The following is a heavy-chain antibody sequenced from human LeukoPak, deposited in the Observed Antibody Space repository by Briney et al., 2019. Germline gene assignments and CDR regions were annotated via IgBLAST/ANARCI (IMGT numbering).Heavy chain of an antibody. J-gene: IGHJ4*02. Sequence: PGGSLRLSCAASGFTFSSYGMHWVRQAPGKGLEWVAVIWYDGSNKYYADSVKGRFTISRDNSKNTLYLQMDSLRAEDTAVYYYARDLQLLFDYWGQGTLVTVSS. D-gene: IGHD1-26*01. V-gene: IGHV3-33*01. CDR2: IWYDGSNK. CDR3: ARDLQLLFDY. CDR1: GFTFSSYG.